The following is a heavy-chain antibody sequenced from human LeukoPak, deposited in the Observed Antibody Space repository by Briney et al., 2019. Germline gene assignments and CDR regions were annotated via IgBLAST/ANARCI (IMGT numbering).Heavy chain of an antibody. D-gene: IGHD3/OR15-3a*01. CDR3: TSVIIGPYPGSYV. V-gene: IGHV3-21*03. CDR1: GFTFSIYS. J-gene: IGHJ4*02. CDR2: ISSSSSYI. Sequence: GGSLRLSCAASGFTFSIYSMNWVRQAPGKGLEWVSSISSSSSYIYYADSVKGRFTISRDNAKNSLYLQMNSLKTEDTAVYYCTSVIIGPYPGSYVWGQGTLVTVSS.